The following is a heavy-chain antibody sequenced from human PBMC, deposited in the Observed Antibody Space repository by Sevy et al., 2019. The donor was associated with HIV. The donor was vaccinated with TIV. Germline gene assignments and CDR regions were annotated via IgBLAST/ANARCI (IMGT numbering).Heavy chain of an antibody. CDR3: AREGREYCSSTSCYYKGEFDY. D-gene: IGHD2-2*01. V-gene: IGHV1-18*01. CDR2: ISAYNGNT. Sequence: ASVKVSCKASGYTFTSYGISWVRQAPGQGLEWMGWISAYNGNTNYAQKLQGRVTMTTDTSTSTAYMELRSLRSDDTAGYYCAREGREYCSSTSCYYKGEFDYWGQGTLVTVSS. CDR1: GYTFTSYG. J-gene: IGHJ4*02.